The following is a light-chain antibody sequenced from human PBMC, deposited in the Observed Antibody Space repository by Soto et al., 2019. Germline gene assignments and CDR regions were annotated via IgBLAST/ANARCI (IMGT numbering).Light chain of an antibody. CDR1: QGISSY. CDR2: AAY. Sequence: DIPLTQSPSFLSASVGDRVTITCRASQGISSYLAWYQQEPGKAPKLLMYAAYTLQSGVPSRFSGSGSGTDFTLTISSLQPEDFATYYCQQLNTYPLTFGGGTKVEIK. J-gene: IGKJ4*01. V-gene: IGKV1-9*01. CDR3: QQLNTYPLT.